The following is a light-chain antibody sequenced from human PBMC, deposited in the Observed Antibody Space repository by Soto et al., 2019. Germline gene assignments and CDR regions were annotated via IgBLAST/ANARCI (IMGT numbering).Light chain of an antibody. Sequence: IVMTHAPATLSVSPGEIATLSFRASQSVSSSYLAWYQQKPGQAPRLLIYGASSRATGIPDRFSGSGSGTDFTLTISRLEPEDFAVYYCQQYGSPLTFGGGTKVDI. CDR3: QQYGSPLT. CDR1: QSVSSSY. CDR2: GAS. J-gene: IGKJ4*01. V-gene: IGKV3-20*01.